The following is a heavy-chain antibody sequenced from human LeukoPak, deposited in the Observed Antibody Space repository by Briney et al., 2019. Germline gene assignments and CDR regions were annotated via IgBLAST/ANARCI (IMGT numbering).Heavy chain of an antibody. Sequence: GGSLRLSCVASGFTFRSYSMSWVRQAPGKGLEWVSGFDGNGPNTYYADSVKGRWTISRDNSRNTLYLEMNSLRPEDTAIYYCAKPRTTGLGWAQFDYWGQGSLVTVSS. D-gene: IGHD2-8*02. V-gene: IGHV3-23*01. J-gene: IGHJ4*02. CDR2: FDGNGPNT. CDR1: GFTFRSYS. CDR3: AKPRTTGLGWAQFDY.